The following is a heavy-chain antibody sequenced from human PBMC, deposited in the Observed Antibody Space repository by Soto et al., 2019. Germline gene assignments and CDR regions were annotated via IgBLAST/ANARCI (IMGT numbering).Heavy chain of an antibody. CDR1: GFTFSSYG. D-gene: IGHD3-3*01. CDR2: ISYDGSNK. Sequence: GGSLRLSCAASGFTFSSYGMHWVRQAPGKGLEWVAVISYDGSNKYYADSVKGRFTISRDNSKNTLYLQMNSLRAEDTAVYYCAKEGYYDFWSGYYFDYWGQGTLVTVSS. J-gene: IGHJ4*02. CDR3: AKEGYYDFWSGYYFDY. V-gene: IGHV3-30*18.